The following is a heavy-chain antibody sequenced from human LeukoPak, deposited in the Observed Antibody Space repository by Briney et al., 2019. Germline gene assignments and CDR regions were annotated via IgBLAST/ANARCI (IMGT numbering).Heavy chain of an antibody. J-gene: IGHJ3*02. Sequence: PGGSLRLSWAASGFTVSSNYMSWVRQAPGKGLEWVSVIYSGGSTYYADSVKGRFTISRDNSKNTLYLQMNSLRAEDTAVYYCARFPLNLIVGAPQKAFDIWGQGTMVTVSS. CDR2: IYSGGST. D-gene: IGHD1-26*01. CDR1: GFTVSSNY. V-gene: IGHV3-53*01. CDR3: ARFPLNLIVGAPQKAFDI.